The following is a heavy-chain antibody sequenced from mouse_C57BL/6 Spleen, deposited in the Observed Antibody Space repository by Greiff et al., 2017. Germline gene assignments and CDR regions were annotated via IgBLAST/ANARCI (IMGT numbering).Heavy chain of an antibody. D-gene: IGHD1-1*01. J-gene: IGHJ2*01. Sequence: VQLQQSDAELVKPGASVKISCKVSGYTFTDHTIHWMKQRPEQGLEWIGYIYPRDGSTKSNEKFKGKATWTADKSSSTAYMQLNSLTSEDSAVYFCARRGYNYGSPPFDYWGQGTTLTVSS. V-gene: IGHV1-78*01. CDR2: IYPRDGST. CDR1: GYTFTDHT. CDR3: ARRGYNYGSPPFDY.